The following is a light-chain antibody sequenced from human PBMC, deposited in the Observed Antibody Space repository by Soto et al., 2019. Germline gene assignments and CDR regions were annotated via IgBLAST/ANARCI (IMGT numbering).Light chain of an antibody. J-gene: IGKJ1*01. CDR3: QQYGSSPGT. CDR2: DAS. V-gene: IGKV3-20*01. Sequence: EIVLTQSPGTLSLSPGERATLSCRASQSIKNNYLTWYQQKPGQAPRLLIFDASSRASGIPDRFSGSGSGTDFTLTISRLEPEDFAVYYCQQYGSSPGTFGQGTKVEIK. CDR1: QSIKNNY.